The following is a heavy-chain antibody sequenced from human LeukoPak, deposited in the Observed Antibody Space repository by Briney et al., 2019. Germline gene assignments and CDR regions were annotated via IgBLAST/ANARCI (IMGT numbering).Heavy chain of an antibody. CDR1: GGSFSGYY. D-gene: IGHD3-9*01. CDR3: ASEEDYDILTGYGPNAFDI. Sequence: KASETLSLTCAVYGGSFSGYYWSWIRQPPGKGLEWIGEINQSGSTNYNPSLKSRVTISVDTSKNQFSLKLSSVTAADTAVYYCASEEDYDILTGYGPNAFDIWGQGTMVTVSS. V-gene: IGHV4-34*01. J-gene: IGHJ3*02. CDR2: INQSGST.